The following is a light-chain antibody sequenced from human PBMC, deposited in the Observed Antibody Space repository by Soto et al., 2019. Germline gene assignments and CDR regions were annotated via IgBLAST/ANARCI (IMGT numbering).Light chain of an antibody. J-gene: IGKJ1*01. V-gene: IGKV1-5*01. Sequence: DIQMTQSPSTLSASVGYIVTITCRASQSITNWLAWYQQKPGKAPKLLIYGASTLESGVPSRFSGSGSGTEFTLTISSLQSDDFATYYCQQYSSYWTFGQGTKVDI. CDR2: GAS. CDR3: QQYSSYWT. CDR1: QSITNW.